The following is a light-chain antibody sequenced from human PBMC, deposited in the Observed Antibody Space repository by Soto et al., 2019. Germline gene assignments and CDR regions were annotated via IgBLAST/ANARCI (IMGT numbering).Light chain of an antibody. CDR2: GAS. CDR1: QTVASTY. Sequence: EIVLTQSPGTLSLSPGERATLSCRASQTVASTYLAWYQQKPGQAPRVLIYGASSRATDIPDRFSGSGSGTDFTLTISRLEPVDFAVYYCQQYGSSPTLTFGGGTKVEV. CDR3: QQYGSSPTLT. V-gene: IGKV3-20*01. J-gene: IGKJ4*01.